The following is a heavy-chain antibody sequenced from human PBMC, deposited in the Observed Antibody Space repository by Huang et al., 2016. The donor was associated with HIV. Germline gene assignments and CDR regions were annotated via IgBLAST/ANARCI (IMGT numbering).Heavy chain of an antibody. Sequence: QVQLVESGAELKKPGASVRVSCKVSGYTVSELSLHWVRQAPGKGLEWMGGVDHEEGETIYAQRLQGRVTMTEDTSTDTAYMELSSLRPEDTAVYYCATSTPDVGAGVLRSAFDIWGQGTMVTVPS. CDR2: VDHEEGET. CDR1: GYTVSELS. D-gene: IGHD2-15*01. J-gene: IGHJ3*02. CDR3: ATSTPDVGAGVLRSAFDI. V-gene: IGHV1-24*01.